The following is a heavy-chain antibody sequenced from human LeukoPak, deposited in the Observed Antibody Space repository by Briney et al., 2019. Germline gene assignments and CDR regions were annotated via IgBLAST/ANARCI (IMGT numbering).Heavy chain of an antibody. CDR2: ISAYNGNT. V-gene: IGHV1-18*01. CDR1: GGTFSSYA. Sequence: ASVKVSCKASGGTFSSYAISWVRQAPGQGLEWMGWISAYNGNTNYAQKLQGRVTMTTDTSTSTAYMELRSLRSDDTAVYYCARKPISGSVDYWGQGTLVTVSS. D-gene: IGHD3-10*01. CDR3: ARKPISGSVDY. J-gene: IGHJ4*02.